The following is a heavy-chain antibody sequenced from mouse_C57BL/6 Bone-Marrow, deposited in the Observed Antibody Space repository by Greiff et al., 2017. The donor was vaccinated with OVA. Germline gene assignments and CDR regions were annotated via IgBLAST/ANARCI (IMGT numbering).Heavy chain of an antibody. V-gene: IGHV14-4*01. Sequence: VQLQQSGAELVRPGASVKLSCTASGFNIKDDYMHWVKQRPEQGLEWIGWIDPENGDTEYASKFQGKATITADTSSNTAYLQLSSLTSEDTAVYDCTTYYGSSYGWFAYWGQGTLVTVSA. D-gene: IGHD1-1*01. CDR2: IDPENGDT. J-gene: IGHJ3*01. CDR1: GFNIKDDY. CDR3: TTYYGSSYGWFAY.